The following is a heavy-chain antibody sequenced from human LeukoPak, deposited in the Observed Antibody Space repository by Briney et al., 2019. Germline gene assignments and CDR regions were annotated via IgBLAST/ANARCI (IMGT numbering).Heavy chain of an antibody. D-gene: IGHD5-24*01. CDR3: ARGEMATIEFDY. J-gene: IGHJ4*02. CDR2: INYSGST. V-gene: IGHV4-31*03. Sequence: PSQTLSLTCTVSGGSISSGGYYWSWIRQHPGKGLEWIGYINYSGSTYYNPSLKSRVTISVDTSKNQFSLKLSSVTAADTAVYYCARGEMATIEFDYWGQGTLVTVSS. CDR1: GGSISSGGYY.